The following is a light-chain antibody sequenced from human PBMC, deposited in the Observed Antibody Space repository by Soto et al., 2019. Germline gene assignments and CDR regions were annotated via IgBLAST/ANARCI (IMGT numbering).Light chain of an antibody. Sequence: VLTQSTATLSLSPGERATLSCRASRSVDSNLAWYQQKPGQAPRLLIYDASNRATGTPARFSGSGSGTDFTLTISSLEPEDFALYYCQQRKYWPPLTFGQGTRLEIK. V-gene: IGKV3-11*01. CDR1: RSVDSN. CDR2: DAS. J-gene: IGKJ5*01. CDR3: QQRKYWPPLT.